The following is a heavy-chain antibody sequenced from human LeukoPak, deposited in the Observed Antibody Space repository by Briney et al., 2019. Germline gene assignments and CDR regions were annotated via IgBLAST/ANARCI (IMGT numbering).Heavy chain of an antibody. V-gene: IGHV4-59*08. CDR3: ARQGSSRLINWFDP. D-gene: IGHD6-13*01. CDR2: IYYSGST. Sequence: SETLSLTCTVSGGSISSYYWSWIRQPPGKGLEWIGYIYYSGSTNYNPSLKSRVTISVDTSKNQFSLKLSSVTAADTAVYYCARQGSSRLINWFDPWGQGTLVTVSS. CDR1: GGSISSYY. J-gene: IGHJ5*02.